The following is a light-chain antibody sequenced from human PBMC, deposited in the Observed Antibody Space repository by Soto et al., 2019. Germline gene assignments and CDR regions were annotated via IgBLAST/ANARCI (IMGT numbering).Light chain of an antibody. V-gene: IGKV3-20*01. CDR2: GTS. CDR1: QSVNGNY. Sequence: EIVLTQSPGTLSLSPGERATLSCRASQSVNGNYLGWYQQKPGQAPRLLIHGTSSRATGIPDRFSGSGSGTHFTLTISRPEPEDFAVYFCQQYCTSPLTFGGGTKVEIK. CDR3: QQYCTSPLT. J-gene: IGKJ4*01.